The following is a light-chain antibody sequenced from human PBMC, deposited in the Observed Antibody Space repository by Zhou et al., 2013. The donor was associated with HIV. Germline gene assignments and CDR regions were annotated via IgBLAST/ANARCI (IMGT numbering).Light chain of an antibody. CDR2: AAS. Sequence: AIRITQSPSSLSASTGDRVTITCRASQGISSYLAWYQQKPGKAPKLLIYAASTLQSGVPSRFSGSGSGTEFTLTINNLQPEDFATYYCQQANSFPLTFGGGTRVDIK. J-gene: IGKJ4*01. CDR1: QGISSY. V-gene: IGKV1-8*01. CDR3: QQANSFPLT.